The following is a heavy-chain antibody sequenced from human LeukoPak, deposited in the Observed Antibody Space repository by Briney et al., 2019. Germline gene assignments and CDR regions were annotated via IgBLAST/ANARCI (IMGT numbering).Heavy chain of an antibody. V-gene: IGHV3-21*01. J-gene: IGHJ3*02. CDR2: ISSTGAYM. Sequence: GGSLRLSCAASGFTFSSYSMNWVRQAPGKGLEWVSSISSTGAYMYYADSVKGRFTISRDNAKNSLFLQMNSLRAEDTAVYYCARDHYGSGSAFDIWGQGTMVTVSS. D-gene: IGHD3-10*01. CDR3: ARDHYGSGSAFDI. CDR1: GFTFSSYS.